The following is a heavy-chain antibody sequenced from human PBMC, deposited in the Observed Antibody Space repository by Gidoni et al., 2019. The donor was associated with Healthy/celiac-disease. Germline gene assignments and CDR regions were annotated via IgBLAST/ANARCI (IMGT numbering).Heavy chain of an antibody. V-gene: IGHV3-21*01. D-gene: IGHD6-13*01. CDR1: GFPFSSYS. J-gene: IGHJ4*02. CDR3: ARDGEAAAGDDY. CDR2: ISSSSSYI. Sequence: EVQLVESGGGLVKPGGSLRLSCAASGFPFSSYSMNWVRQAPGKGLEWVSSISSSSSYIYYADSVKGRFTISRDNAKNSLYLQMNSLRAEDTAVYYCARDGEAAAGDDYWGQGTLVTVSS.